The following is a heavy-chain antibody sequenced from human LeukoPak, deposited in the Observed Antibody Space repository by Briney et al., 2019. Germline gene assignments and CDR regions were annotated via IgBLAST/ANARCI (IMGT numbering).Heavy chain of an antibody. D-gene: IGHD6-19*01. CDR3: AKDGWRSSWFDY. CDR1: GFTFSSYA. V-gene: IGHV3-23*01. CDR2: ISGSSGST. Sequence: PGGSLRLSCAASGFTFSSYAMSWVRQAPGKGLGWVSAISGSSGSTYYADSVKGRFTISRDNSKNTLYLQVNSLRAEDTAVYYCAKDGWRSSWFDYWGQRTLVTVSS. J-gene: IGHJ4*02.